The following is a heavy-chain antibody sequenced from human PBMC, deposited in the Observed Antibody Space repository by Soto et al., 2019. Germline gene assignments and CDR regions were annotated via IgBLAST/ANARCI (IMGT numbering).Heavy chain of an antibody. D-gene: IGHD1-26*01. CDR3: ARVLTGSYDWFDP. CDR2: INRDGSTT. Sequence: EVQLVESGGGLVQPGGSLRLSCAASGFSFSSYWMHWVRQGPGKGLVWVSRINRDGSTTTYADSVKGRFTISRDNAKNTLYLQMNSLRVEDTAVYYCARVLTGSYDWFDPWGQVTLVTVSS. CDR1: GFSFSSYW. J-gene: IGHJ5*02. V-gene: IGHV3-74*01.